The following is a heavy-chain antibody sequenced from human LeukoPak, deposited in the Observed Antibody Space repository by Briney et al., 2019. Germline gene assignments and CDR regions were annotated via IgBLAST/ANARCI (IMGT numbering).Heavy chain of an antibody. D-gene: IGHD4-17*01. Sequence: GGSLRLSCAASGFTFSSYAMSWVRQAPGKGLEWVANIKQDGSEKYYVDSVKGRFTISRDNAKNSLYLQMNSLRAEDTAVYYCARDKGDDYGDLTDYWGQGTLVTVSS. V-gene: IGHV3-7*01. CDR1: GFTFSSYA. CDR3: ARDKGDDYGDLTDY. J-gene: IGHJ4*02. CDR2: IKQDGSEK.